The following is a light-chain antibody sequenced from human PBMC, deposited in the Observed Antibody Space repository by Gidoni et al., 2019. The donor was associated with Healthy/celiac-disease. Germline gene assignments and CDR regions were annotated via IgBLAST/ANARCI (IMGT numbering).Light chain of an antibody. V-gene: IGLV2-14*01. CDR3: SSYTSSSTV. CDR1: SPDVGGYNY. J-gene: IGLJ2*01. Sequence: QSALTQPASVSGSPGQSITISCTGTSPDVGGYNYVSWYQQHPGKAPKLMIYEVSNRPSGVSNRFSGSKSGNTASLTISGLQAEDEADYYCSSYTSSSTVFGGGTKLTVL. CDR2: EVS.